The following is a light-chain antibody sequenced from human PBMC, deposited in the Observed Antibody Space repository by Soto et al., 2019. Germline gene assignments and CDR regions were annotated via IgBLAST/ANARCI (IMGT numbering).Light chain of an antibody. Sequence: EIVLTQSPGTLCLSPGGRATLSCRASQSVRPNFLAWYQQKPAQAPRLLIYGVSDRATGIPDRFSGSGSGTDFTLTITRLEPEDFAMYYCQRYDSFRTFGQGTKVDIK. CDR1: QSVRPNF. CDR3: QRYDSFRT. V-gene: IGKV3-20*01. J-gene: IGKJ1*01. CDR2: GVS.